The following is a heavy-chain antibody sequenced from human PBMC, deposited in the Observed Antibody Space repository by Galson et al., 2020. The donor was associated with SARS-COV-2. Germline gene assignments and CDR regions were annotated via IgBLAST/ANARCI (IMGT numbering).Heavy chain of an antibody. CDR3: ARGDYEFWSGYFGGGQNAFDI. J-gene: IGHJ3*02. CDR1: GYSFTSYW. Sequence: HGESLKISCKGSGYSFTSYWISWVRQMPGKGLEWMGRIDPSDSYTNYSPSFQGHVTISADKSISTAYLQWSSLKASDTAMYYCARGDYEFWSGYFGGGQNAFDILGQGTMVTVSS. CDR2: IDPSDSYT. D-gene: IGHD3-3*01. V-gene: IGHV5-10-1*01.